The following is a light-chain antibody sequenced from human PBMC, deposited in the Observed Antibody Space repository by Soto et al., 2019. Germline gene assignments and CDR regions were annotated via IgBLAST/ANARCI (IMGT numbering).Light chain of an antibody. CDR2: GAS. CDR3: QQHNHWPPLT. CDR1: QSVGRN. Sequence: EIVMTQSPATLSVSPGERATLSCRASQSVGRNLSWYQQNPGQAPRLLIYGASTRATSIPARFSCSGSGTELTFTISSLQSEDFAIYSCQQHNHWPPLTFGGGTKVEIK. J-gene: IGKJ4*01. V-gene: IGKV3-15*01.